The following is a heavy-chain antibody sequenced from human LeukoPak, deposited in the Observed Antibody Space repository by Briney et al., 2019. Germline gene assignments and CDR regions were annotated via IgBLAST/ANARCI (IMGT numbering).Heavy chain of an antibody. Sequence: ASVKVSCKASGYTFTSYCMHWVRQAPGQGLEWMGIINPSGGSTSYAQKFQGRVTMTRDTSTSTVYMELSGLRSEDTAVYYCARDGGSGWYHFDYWGQGTLVTVSS. D-gene: IGHD6-19*01. CDR3: ARDGGSGWYHFDY. V-gene: IGHV1-46*01. J-gene: IGHJ4*02. CDR2: INPSGGST. CDR1: GYTFTSYC.